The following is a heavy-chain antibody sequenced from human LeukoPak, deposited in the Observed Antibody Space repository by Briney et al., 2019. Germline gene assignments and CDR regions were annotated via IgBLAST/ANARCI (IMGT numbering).Heavy chain of an antibody. CDR1: GFTVSSNY. D-gene: IGHD3-22*01. Sequence: GGSLRLSCAASGFTVSSNYMNWVRQAPGKGLGWVSVIYSGGSTYYADSVKGRFTISRDNSKNTLYLQMNSLRAEDTAVYYCARDLRSSAGGRWFDPWGQGTLVTVSS. V-gene: IGHV3-53*01. J-gene: IGHJ5*02. CDR2: IYSGGST. CDR3: ARDLRSSAGGRWFDP.